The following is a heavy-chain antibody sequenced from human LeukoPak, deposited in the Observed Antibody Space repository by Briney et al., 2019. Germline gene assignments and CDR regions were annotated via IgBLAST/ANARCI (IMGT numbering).Heavy chain of an antibody. J-gene: IGHJ4*02. Sequence: SETLSLTCAVYGGSFSGYYWSWIRQPPGKGLEWIGEINHSGSTNYNPSLKSRVTMSVDTSKNQFSLKLSSVTAADTAVYYCAREYCSSTSCERFDYWGQGTLVTVSS. CDR3: AREYCSSTSCERFDY. D-gene: IGHD2-2*01. CDR1: GGSFSGYY. V-gene: IGHV4-34*01. CDR2: INHSGST.